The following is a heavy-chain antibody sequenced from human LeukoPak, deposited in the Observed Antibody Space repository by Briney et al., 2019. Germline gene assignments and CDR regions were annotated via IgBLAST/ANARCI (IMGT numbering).Heavy chain of an antibody. V-gene: IGHV1-18*01. D-gene: IGHD1-7*01. CDR3: ARLSHVDELPWY. Sequence: ASVKVSCKASGYTFTSYGISWVRQAPGQGLEWMGWISAYNGNTNYAQKLQGRVTMTTDTSTSTAYMELRSLRSDDTAVYYCARLSHVDELPWYWGQGPLVTVSS. CDR1: GYTFTSYG. CDR2: ISAYNGNT. J-gene: IGHJ4*02.